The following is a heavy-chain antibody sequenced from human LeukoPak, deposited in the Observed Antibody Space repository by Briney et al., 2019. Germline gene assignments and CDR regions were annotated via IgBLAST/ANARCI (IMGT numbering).Heavy chain of an antibody. CDR3: ARDRDYNVNWYYFDY. J-gene: IGHJ4*02. CDR1: GFTFSTSA. CDR2: ISDDGSNK. Sequence: GGSLRLSCAASGFTFSTSAMHWVRQAPGKGLEWVAFISDDGSNKYYADSVKGRFTISRDNSKNTLYLQMNSLRTEDTAVYYCARDRDYNVNWYYFDYWGQGTLVTVSS. D-gene: IGHD1-1*01. V-gene: IGHV3-30*04.